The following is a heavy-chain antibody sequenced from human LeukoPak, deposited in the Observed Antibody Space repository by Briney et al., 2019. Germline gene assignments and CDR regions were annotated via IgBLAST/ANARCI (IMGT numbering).Heavy chain of an antibody. Sequence: TSETLSLTCAVSGGSISSYYWSWIRQPPGKGLEWIGYIYYSGSTNYNPSLKSRVTISVDTSKNQFSLKLSSVTAADTAVYYCARAQPGYSSGDDAFDIWGQGTMVTVSS. CDR2: IYYSGST. V-gene: IGHV4-59*13. D-gene: IGHD6-19*01. J-gene: IGHJ3*02. CDR3: ARAQPGYSSGDDAFDI. CDR1: GGSISSYY.